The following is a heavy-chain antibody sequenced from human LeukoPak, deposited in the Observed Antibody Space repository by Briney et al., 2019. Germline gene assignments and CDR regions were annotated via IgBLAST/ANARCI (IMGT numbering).Heavy chain of an antibody. CDR3: AKPGYNRFDY. V-gene: IGHV3-30*04. D-gene: IGHD5-24*01. CDR1: GFPFSSYA. Sequence: GRSLRLSCTASGFPFSSYAMHWVRQAPGKGLEWVALMSYDGSDNYYADSVKGRFTISRDNSKNTLYLQMNSLRAEDTAVYYCAKPGYNRFDYWGQGTLVTVSS. CDR2: MSYDGSDN. J-gene: IGHJ4*02.